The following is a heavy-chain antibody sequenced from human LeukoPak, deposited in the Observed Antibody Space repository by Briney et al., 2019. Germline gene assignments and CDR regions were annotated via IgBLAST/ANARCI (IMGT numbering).Heavy chain of an antibody. CDR3: ARGKDITIWYYYYYGMDV. CDR1: GGSISSGGYY. Sequence: SQTLSLTCTVSGGSISSGGYYWSWIRQHPGKGLECIGNIYYSGSTYYNPSLKSRVTISVDTSKHQFSLKLSSVTAADTAVYYCARGKDITIWYYYYYGMDVWGQGTTVTVSS. CDR2: IYYSGST. D-gene: IGHD3-3*01. V-gene: IGHV4-31*03. J-gene: IGHJ6*02.